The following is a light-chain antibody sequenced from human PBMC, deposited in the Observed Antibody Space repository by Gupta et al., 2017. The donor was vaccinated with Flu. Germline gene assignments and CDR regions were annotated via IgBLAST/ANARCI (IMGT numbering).Light chain of an antibody. J-gene: IGLJ3*02. CDR1: NSDVGGYNY. Sequence: QPALTQPASVSGSPGQSITISCTGTNSDVGGYNYVSCYQHHPGKAPKLMIYEVSNRPSGVSNRFSGSKSGNTASLTISGHQAEDEADYYCSSYTSSSTLVFGGGTKLTVL. V-gene: IGLV2-14*01. CDR3: SSYTSSSTLV. CDR2: EVS.